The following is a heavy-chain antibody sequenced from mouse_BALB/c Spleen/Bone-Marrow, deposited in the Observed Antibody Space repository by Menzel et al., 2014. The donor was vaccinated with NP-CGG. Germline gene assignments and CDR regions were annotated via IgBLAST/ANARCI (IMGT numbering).Heavy chain of an antibody. J-gene: IGHJ2*01. CDR1: GFTFTDYY. CDR2: IRNKANGYTT. D-gene: IGHD4-1*01. CDR3: ARDMGGILFDS. V-gene: IGHV7-3*02. Sequence: EVQLVESGGGLVQPGGSLRLSCAASGFTFTDYYMNWVRQPPGEALEWLAFIRNKANGYTTEYSASVKGRFTISRDNSQSILYLSMNTLRAEDSATYYCARDMGGILFDSWGQGTTLTVSS.